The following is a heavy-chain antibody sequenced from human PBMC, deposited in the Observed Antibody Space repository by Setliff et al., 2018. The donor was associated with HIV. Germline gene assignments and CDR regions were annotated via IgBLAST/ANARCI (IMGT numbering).Heavy chain of an antibody. V-gene: IGHV4-38-2*01. Sequence: KPSETLSLTCAVSGYSIGSGYYWGWIRQPPGKGLEWIGSMYHSGSTYHNPSLKSRVTISVDTSKNQFSLKLNYVTAADTAFYYCARQSPQIRYLDWLNAFDIWGQGTMVTVSS. CDR2: MYHSGST. CDR3: ARQSPQIRYLDWLNAFDI. CDR1: GYSIGSGYY. J-gene: IGHJ3*02. D-gene: IGHD3-9*01.